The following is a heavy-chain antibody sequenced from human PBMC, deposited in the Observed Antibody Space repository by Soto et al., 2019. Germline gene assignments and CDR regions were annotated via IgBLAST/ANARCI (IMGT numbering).Heavy chain of an antibody. CDR3: VKDESINWYSGHFRH. CDR2: INWNSGSI. Sequence: GGSLRLSCAASGFTFDDYAMHWVRQVPGKGLEWVSGINWNSGSIGYGDSMKGRFAISRDNAKNSLHLQMNSLSAEDTAFYYCVKDESINWYSGHFRHWGQGTLVTVSS. J-gene: IGHJ1*01. CDR1: GFTFDDYA. V-gene: IGHV3-9*01. D-gene: IGHD6-13*01.